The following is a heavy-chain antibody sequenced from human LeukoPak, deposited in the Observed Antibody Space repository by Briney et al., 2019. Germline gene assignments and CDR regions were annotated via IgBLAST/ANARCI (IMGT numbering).Heavy chain of an antibody. V-gene: IGHV4-34*01. CDR3: ARRTHYDILTGYWTVNWFDP. CDR2: INHSGST. D-gene: IGHD3-9*01. Sequence: PSETLSLTCAVYGGSFSGYYWSWIRQPPGKGLEWIGEINHSGSTNYNPSLKSRVTISVDTSKNQFSLKLSSVTAAGTAVYYCARRTHYDILTGYWTVNWFDPWGQGTLVTVSS. CDR1: GGSFSGYY. J-gene: IGHJ5*02.